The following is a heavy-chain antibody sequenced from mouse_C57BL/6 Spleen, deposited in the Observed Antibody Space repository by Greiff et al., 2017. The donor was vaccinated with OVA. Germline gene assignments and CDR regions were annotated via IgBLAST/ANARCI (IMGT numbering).Heavy chain of an antibody. D-gene: IGHD2-4*01. Sequence: VQLQQPGAELVRPGSSVKLSCKASGYTFTSDWMDWVKQRPGQGLEWIGNIYPSDSETHYNQKFKDKATLTVDKSSSTAYMQLSSLTSEDSAVYYCARYHYGEKAWFAYWGQGTLVTVSA. CDR3: ARYHYGEKAWFAY. CDR2: IYPSDSET. J-gene: IGHJ3*01. V-gene: IGHV1-61*01. CDR1: GYTFTSDW.